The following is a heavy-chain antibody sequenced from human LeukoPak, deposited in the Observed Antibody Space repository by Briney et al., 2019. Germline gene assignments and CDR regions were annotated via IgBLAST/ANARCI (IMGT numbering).Heavy chain of an antibody. V-gene: IGHV4-61*01. CDR1: GGSVSSGYYY. Sequence: SETLSLTCAVSGGSVSSGYYYWGWIRQPPGRGLEWIVYRYYGGSTSYNPSLKSRVTISLDTSKNQFSLKLSSVTAADTAIYYCARDSPNWGGRAFDIWGQGTMVIVSS. CDR2: RYYGGST. J-gene: IGHJ3*02. D-gene: IGHD7-27*01. CDR3: ARDSPNWGGRAFDI.